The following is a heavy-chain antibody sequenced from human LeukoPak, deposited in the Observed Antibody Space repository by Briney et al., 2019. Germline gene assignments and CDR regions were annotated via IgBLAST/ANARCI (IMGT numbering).Heavy chain of an antibody. CDR1: GFTFSSYA. Sequence: GSLRLSCAASGFTFSSYAMSWVRQAPGKGLEWVSGISGSGGSTYYADSVKGRFTISRDNSMNTLYLQMNSLRAEDTAVFYCAKSQSGHDAFDIWGQGTMVTVSS. D-gene: IGHD3-3*01. CDR3: AKSQSGHDAFDI. V-gene: IGHV3-23*01. CDR2: ISGSGGST. J-gene: IGHJ3*02.